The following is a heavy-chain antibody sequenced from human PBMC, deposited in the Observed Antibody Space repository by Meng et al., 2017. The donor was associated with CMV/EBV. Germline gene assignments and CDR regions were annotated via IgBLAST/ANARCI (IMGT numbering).Heavy chain of an antibody. CDR2: IYWDDDK. Sequence: QITLNRAAPTLVKPTQNLTRTCTFSGFSLSTSGVGLGWIRQPPGKALEWLALIYWDDDKRYSPSLKSRLTITKDPSKHQVVLTMTNMDPVDTATYYCARIAAAGRFDYWGQGTLVTVSS. V-gene: IGHV2-5*02. CDR3: ARIAAAGRFDY. J-gene: IGHJ4*02. D-gene: IGHD6-13*01. CDR1: GFSLSTSGVG.